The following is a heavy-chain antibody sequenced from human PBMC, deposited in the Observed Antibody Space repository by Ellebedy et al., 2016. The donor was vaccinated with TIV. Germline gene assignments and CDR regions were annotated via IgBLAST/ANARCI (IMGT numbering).Heavy chain of an antibody. J-gene: IGHJ3*02. CDR3: ARGHFGSSGYSNVLDI. V-gene: IGHV4-59*01. CDR1: GDSISSSY. D-gene: IGHD3-22*01. Sequence: SETLSLXCTVSGDSISSSYWSWIRQSPGKGLEWIGYIYYTGNTNYNPSLKSRITLSADTSKNQLSLELRSVTAADAAIYYCARGHFGSSGYSNVLDIWGQGTMVTVSS. CDR2: IYYTGNT.